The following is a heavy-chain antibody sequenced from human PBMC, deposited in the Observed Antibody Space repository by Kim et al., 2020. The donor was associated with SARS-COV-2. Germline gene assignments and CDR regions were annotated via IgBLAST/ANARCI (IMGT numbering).Heavy chain of an antibody. D-gene: IGHD2-2*01. CDR1: GGTFSSYA. V-gene: IGHV1-69*13. CDR3: ARNGPGDEVVVPAAGFDY. J-gene: IGHJ4*02. Sequence: SVKVSCKASGGTFSSYAISWVRQAPGQGLEWMGGIIPIFGTANYAQKFQGRVTITADESTSTAYMELSSLRSEDTAVYYCARNGPGDEVVVPAAGFDYWGQGTLVTVSS. CDR2: IIPIFGTA.